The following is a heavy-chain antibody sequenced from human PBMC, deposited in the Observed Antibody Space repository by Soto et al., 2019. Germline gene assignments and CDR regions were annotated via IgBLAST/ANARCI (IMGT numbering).Heavy chain of an antibody. D-gene: IGHD3-16*02. J-gene: IGHJ5*02. Sequence: QVQLQESGPGLVKPSQTLSLTCTVSGGSISSGDYYWSWIRQPPGKGLEWIGYIYYSGSTYYNPSRKSRVTISVDTSKNQFSLQLSAVTAADTAVYYCARVGELSLTSKWFDPWGQGTLVTVSS. CDR2: IYYSGST. CDR1: GGSISSGDYY. V-gene: IGHV4-30-4*01. CDR3: ARVGELSLTSKWFDP.